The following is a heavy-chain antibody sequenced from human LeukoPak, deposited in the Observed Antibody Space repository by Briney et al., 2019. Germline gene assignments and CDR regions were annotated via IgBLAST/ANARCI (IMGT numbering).Heavy chain of an antibody. D-gene: IGHD5-18*01. Sequence: PGGSLRLSCAASGFTFSSYWMHWVRQAPGKGLVWVSGINSDGSSTSCADSVKGRFTISRDNAKNTLCLQMNSLRAEDTAVYYCARDRGGYSYGIDAFDIWGQGTMVTVSS. CDR1: GFTFSSYW. J-gene: IGHJ3*02. CDR2: INSDGSST. CDR3: ARDRGGYSYGIDAFDI. V-gene: IGHV3-74*01.